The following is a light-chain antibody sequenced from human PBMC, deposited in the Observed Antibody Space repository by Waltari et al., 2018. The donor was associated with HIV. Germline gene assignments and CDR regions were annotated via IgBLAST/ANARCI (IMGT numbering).Light chain of an antibody. Sequence: QSALTQPRSVSGSPGQSVTISCTGTRSDIGGSNYVSWYQQYPGKAPKLMIYDVSERPSGVPDRFSGSKSGNTASLTISGLQAEDETDYYCCSYAGSSWVFGGGTKLTVL. CDR1: RSDIGGSNY. V-gene: IGLV2-11*01. J-gene: IGLJ3*02. CDR2: DVS. CDR3: CSYAGSSWV.